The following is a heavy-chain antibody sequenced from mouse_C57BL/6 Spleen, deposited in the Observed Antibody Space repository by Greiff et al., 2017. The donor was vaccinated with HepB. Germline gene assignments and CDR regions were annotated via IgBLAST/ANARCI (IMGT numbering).Heavy chain of an antibody. CDR3: ARGGTWAWFSY. D-gene: IGHD3-3*01. Sequence: SGAELVRPGASVKMSCKASGYTFTSYNMHWVKQIPRQGLEWIGAIYPGNGDTSYNQKFKGKATLTVDKSSSTAYMQLSSLTSEDAAVYFCARGGTWAWFSYWGQGTLVTVSA. V-gene: IGHV1-12*01. J-gene: IGHJ3*01. CDR2: IYPGNGDT. CDR1: GYTFTSYN.